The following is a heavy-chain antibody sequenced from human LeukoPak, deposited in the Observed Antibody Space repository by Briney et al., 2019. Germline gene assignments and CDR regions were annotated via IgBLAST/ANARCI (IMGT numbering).Heavy chain of an antibody. CDR1: GFTFSIYA. D-gene: IGHD3-3*01. J-gene: IGHJ3*02. CDR3: AKGYDFWSGYYHDDAFDI. V-gene: IGHV3-23*01. Sequence: GGSLRLSRAASGFTFSIYAMSWVRQAPGKGLEWVSAISGSGGSTYYADSVKGRFTISRDNSKNTLYLQMNSLRAEDTAVYYCAKGYDFWSGYYHDDAFDIWGQGTMVTVSS. CDR2: ISGSGGST.